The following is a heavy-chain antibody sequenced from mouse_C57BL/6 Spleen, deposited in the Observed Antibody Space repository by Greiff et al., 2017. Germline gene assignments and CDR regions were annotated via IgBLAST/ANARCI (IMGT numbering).Heavy chain of an antibody. CDR3: TLYHPVPYYFDY. CDR1: GFTFSNYW. V-gene: IGHV6-3*01. J-gene: IGHJ2*01. Sequence: EVMLVESGGGLVQPGGSMKLSCVASGFTFSNYWMNWVRQSPEKGLEWVAQIRLKSDNYATHYAESVKGRFTISRDDSKSSVYLQMNNLRAEDTGIYYCTLYHPVPYYFDYWGQGTTLTVSS. CDR2: IRLKSDNYAT.